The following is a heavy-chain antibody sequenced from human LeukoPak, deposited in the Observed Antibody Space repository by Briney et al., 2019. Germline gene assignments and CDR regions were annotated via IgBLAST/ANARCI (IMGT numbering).Heavy chain of an antibody. Sequence: GGSLRLSCAASGFTFKNYALSWVRQAPGKGLEWVSGFSVNGRDTYYADFVKGRFTIARDIAKNTLYLQMNSLRAEDTATYYCAKPGRTAAGLFDYWGQGTLVTVSS. CDR3: AKPGRTAAGLFDY. J-gene: IGHJ4*02. CDR2: FSVNGRDT. CDR1: GFTFKNYA. V-gene: IGHV3-23*01. D-gene: IGHD6-13*01.